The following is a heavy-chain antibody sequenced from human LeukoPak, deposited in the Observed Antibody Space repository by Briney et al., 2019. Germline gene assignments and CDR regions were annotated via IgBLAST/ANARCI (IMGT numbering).Heavy chain of an antibody. D-gene: IGHD3-10*01. Sequence: GASVKVSCKASGYTFTSYDINWVRQATGQGLEWMGWINPNSGGTNYAQKFQGRVTMTRDTSISTAYMELSRLRSDDTAVYYCARNYGSGSYYNARTLYVFDPWGQGTLVTVSS. V-gene: IGHV1-2*02. J-gene: IGHJ5*02. CDR2: INPNSGGT. CDR1: GYTFTSYD. CDR3: ARNYGSGSYYNARTLYVFDP.